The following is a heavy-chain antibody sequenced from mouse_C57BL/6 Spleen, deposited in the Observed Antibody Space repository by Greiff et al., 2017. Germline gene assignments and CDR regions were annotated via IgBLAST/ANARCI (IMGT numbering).Heavy chain of an antibody. D-gene: IGHD2-4*01. CDR2: INPNNGGT. J-gene: IGHJ2*01. CDR1: GYTFTDYY. CDR3: ARLGYYDYEFDY. V-gene: IGHV1-26*01. Sequence: VQLKQSGPELVKPGASVKISCKASGYTFTDYYMNWVKQSHGKSLEWIGDINPNNGGTSYNQKFKGKATLTVDKSSSTAYMQLRSLTSEDSAVYYCARLGYYDYEFDYWGQGTTLTVSS.